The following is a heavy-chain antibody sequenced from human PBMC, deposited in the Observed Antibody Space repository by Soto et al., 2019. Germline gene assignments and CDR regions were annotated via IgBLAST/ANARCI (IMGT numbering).Heavy chain of an antibody. Sequence: SETLSLTCAVYGGSFSGYYWSWIRQPPGKGLEWIGEINHSGSTNYNPSLKSRVTISVDTPKNQFSLKLSSVTAADTAVYYCARGQIKGGAAHGDGMDVWGQGTTVTVSS. CDR3: ARGQIKGGAAHGDGMDV. D-gene: IGHD1-26*01. CDR2: INHSGST. V-gene: IGHV4-34*01. CDR1: GGSFSGYY. J-gene: IGHJ6*02.